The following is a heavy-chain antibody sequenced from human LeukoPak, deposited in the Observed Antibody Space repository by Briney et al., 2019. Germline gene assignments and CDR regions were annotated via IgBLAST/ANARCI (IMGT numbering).Heavy chain of an antibody. CDR2: IYHSGST. Sequence: PSETLSLTCTVSGGSISSYYWSWVRQPPGKGLEWIGEIYHSGSTNYNPSLKSRVTISVDKSKNQFSLKLSSVTAADTAVYYCTAYDSSGSISDYWGQGTLVTVSS. D-gene: IGHD3-22*01. V-gene: IGHV4-59*12. J-gene: IGHJ4*02. CDR1: GGSISSYY. CDR3: TAYDSSGSISDY.